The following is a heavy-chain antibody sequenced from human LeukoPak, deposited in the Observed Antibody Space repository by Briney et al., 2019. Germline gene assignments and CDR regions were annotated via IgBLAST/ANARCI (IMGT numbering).Heavy chain of an antibody. V-gene: IGHV1-46*01. D-gene: IGHD3-10*01. CDR3: ARAIWFGEFPRFDY. CDR2: INPSGGST. J-gene: IGHJ4*02. Sequence: ASVKVSCKASGYTFTSYYMHWVRQAPGQGLEWMGIINPSGGSTSYAQKFQGRVAMTRDMSTSTVYMELSSLRSDDTAVYYCARAIWFGEFPRFDYWGQGTLVTVSS. CDR1: GYTFTSYY.